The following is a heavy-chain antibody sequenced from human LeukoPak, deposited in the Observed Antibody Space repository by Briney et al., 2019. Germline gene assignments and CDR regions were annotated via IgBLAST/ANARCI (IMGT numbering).Heavy chain of an antibody. D-gene: IGHD3-9*01. V-gene: IGHV3-23*01. CDR3: AEDVRLRYFAWLLWTPGDY. CDR2: ISGSGGST. J-gene: IGHJ4*02. CDR1: GFTFTSYA. Sequence: GGSLRLSCAASGFTFTSYAMSWVRQAPGKGLEWVSAISGSGGSTNYAHSVKGRFTITTDNSKTTAYMQMNSLRAEATAVYYCAEDVRLRYFAWLLWTPGDYWGQGTLVTVSS.